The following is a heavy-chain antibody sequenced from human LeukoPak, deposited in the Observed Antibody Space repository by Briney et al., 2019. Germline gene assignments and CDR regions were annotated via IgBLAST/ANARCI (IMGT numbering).Heavy chain of an antibody. V-gene: IGHV4-4*07. CDR3: ARDGTYCGGDCPSDY. CDR1: GDSISRQY. D-gene: IGHD2-21*01. J-gene: IGHJ4*02. Sequence: PSETLSLTCTVSGDSISRQYWSWIRQPAGKALEWIGRIYSSGSTTYNPSLESRVTMSVDTSKNQFSLKLRSVTAADTAVYYCARDGTYCGGDCPSDYWGQGTLVTVSS. CDR2: IYSSGST.